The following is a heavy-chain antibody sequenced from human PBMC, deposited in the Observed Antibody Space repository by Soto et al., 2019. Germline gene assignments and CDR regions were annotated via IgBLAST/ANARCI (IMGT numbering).Heavy chain of an antibody. Sequence: QVQLVQSGPEVKKPGASVKVSCKASGYTFTRYAMHWVRQAPGQGLEWMGWINTGNGKSHYSQKFQGRVTFTRDTSATTAYMELTGLSPEDTAIYFCARNVDYFDPWGQGTLVTVSS. CDR2: INTGNGKS. D-gene: IGHD4-17*01. CDR1: GYTFTRYA. V-gene: IGHV1-3*04. CDR3: ARNVDYFDP. J-gene: IGHJ5*02.